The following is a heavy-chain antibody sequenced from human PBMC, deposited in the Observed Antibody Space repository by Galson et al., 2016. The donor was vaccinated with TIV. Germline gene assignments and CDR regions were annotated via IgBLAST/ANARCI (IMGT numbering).Heavy chain of an antibody. CDR2: IILSLGTT. CDR3: ASDREKWLYGSGSPNYYFGMDV. CDR1: GGTLSNYG. J-gene: IGHJ6*02. D-gene: IGHD3-10*01. V-gene: IGHV1-69*10. Sequence: SVKVSCKASGGTLSNYGISWVRRAPGQGLEWMGGIILSLGTTNYAQRFLGRVTISTDKVMSEVYMEVTGLTSDDTAVYYCASDREKWLYGSGSPNYYFGMDVWGQGTTVTVSS.